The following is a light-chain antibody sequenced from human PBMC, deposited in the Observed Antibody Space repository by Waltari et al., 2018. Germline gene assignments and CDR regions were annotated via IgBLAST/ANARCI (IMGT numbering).Light chain of an antibody. CDR1: QSLLHSDGKIY. J-gene: IGKJ1*01. Sequence: EIVMTQTPLSLSVTPGQPASISCKSSQSLLHSDGKIYLYWYLQKTGQSPRLLIYDVSSRFSGVPDRVSGSGSGTDFTLKISRVEAEDVGIYYCMQGINLPTFGQGTKVEIK. CDR3: MQGINLPT. CDR2: DVS. V-gene: IGKV2-29*02.